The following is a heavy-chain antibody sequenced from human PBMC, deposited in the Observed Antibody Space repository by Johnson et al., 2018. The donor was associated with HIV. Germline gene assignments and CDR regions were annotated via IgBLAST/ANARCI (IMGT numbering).Heavy chain of an antibody. V-gene: IGHV3-74*01. J-gene: IGHJ3*02. D-gene: IGHD1-26*01. CDR3: AREGGGSNEDDAFDI. Sequence: VQLVESGGALVQPGGSLRLSCEVSGFTISTFWMHWVRQVPGKGLMWVSRLSGDGSSSSYADSVKGRFTISRDSSKNTLHLQMNSLNAEDTAMYYCAREGGGSNEDDAFDIWGQGTMVTVSS. CDR2: LSGDGSSS. CDR1: GFTISTFW.